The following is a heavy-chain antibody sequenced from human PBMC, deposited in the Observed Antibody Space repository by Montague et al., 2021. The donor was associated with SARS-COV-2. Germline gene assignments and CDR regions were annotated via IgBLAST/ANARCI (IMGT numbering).Heavy chain of an antibody. Sequence: SETLSLTCAVYVGSFSGYYRSWIRQPTGKGLEWNGEINHSGSTNYNPSLKSRVTISVDTSKNQFSLKLNSVSAADTAVYYCARGQVTIFGVRIMLPAAGALDIWGQGTMVTVSS. CDR3: ARGQVTIFGVRIMLPAAGALDI. J-gene: IGHJ3*02. D-gene: IGHD3-3*01. CDR1: VGSFSGYY. CDR2: INHSGST. V-gene: IGHV4-34*01.